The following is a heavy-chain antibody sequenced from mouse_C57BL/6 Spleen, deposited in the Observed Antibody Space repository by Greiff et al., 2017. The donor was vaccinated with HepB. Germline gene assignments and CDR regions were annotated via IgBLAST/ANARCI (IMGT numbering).Heavy chain of an antibody. CDR3: ARWGTTGPMDY. CDR1: GYTFTDYY. D-gene: IGHD1-1*01. V-gene: IGHV1-26*01. Sequence: EVKLQQSGPELVKPGASVKISCKASGYTFTDYYMNWVKQSHGKSLEWIGDINPNNGGTSYNQKFKGKATLTVDKSSSTAYMELRSLTSEDSAVYYCARWGTTGPMDYWGQGTSVTVSS. J-gene: IGHJ4*01. CDR2: INPNNGGT.